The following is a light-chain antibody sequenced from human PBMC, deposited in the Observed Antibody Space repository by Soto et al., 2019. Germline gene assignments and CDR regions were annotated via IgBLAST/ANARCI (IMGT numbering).Light chain of an antibody. CDR2: KAS. CDR3: QQCDSSSYT. CDR1: QSIGRS. J-gene: IGKJ2*01. Sequence: DIPMTQSPSTLSASVGDRVTITCRASQSIGRSLAWYQQKPGKAPKLLIFKASTLESGVPSRFSGSGSGTEFTLTINSLHPDDFATYYCQQCDSSSYTFGQGTKLDIK. V-gene: IGKV1-5*03.